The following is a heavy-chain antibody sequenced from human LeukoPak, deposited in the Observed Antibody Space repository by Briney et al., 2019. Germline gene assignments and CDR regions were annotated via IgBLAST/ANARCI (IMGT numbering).Heavy chain of an antibody. D-gene: IGHD1-26*01. CDR3: ARDSGSYEVWYAFAFFY. Sequence: GGSLRLSCAASGFTFSSYEMNWVRQAPGKGLEWVSYISSSGSTIYYADSVKGRFTISRDNAKNSLYLQMNSLRAEDTAVYYCARDSGSYEVWYAFAFFYWGQGTLVTVSS. V-gene: IGHV3-48*03. J-gene: IGHJ4*02. CDR1: GFTFSSYE. CDR2: ISSSGSTI.